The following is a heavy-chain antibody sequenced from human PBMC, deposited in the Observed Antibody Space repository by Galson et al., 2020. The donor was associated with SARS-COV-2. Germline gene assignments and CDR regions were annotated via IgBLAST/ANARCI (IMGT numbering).Heavy chain of an antibody. V-gene: IGHV1-24*01. D-gene: IGHD4-4*01. CDR2: FDPEDGET. CDR1: GYTLTELS. J-gene: IGHJ5*02. Sequence: ASVKVSCKVSGYTLTELSMHWVRQAPGKGLEWMGGFDPEDGETIYAQKFRGRVTMTEDTSTDTAYMELSSLRSEDTAVYYCATAPTVITGGWFDPWGQGTLVTVSS. CDR3: ATAPTVITGGWFDP.